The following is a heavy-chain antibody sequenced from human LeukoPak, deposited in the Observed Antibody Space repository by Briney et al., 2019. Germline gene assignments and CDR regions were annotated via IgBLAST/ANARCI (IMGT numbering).Heavy chain of an antibody. J-gene: IGHJ4*02. Sequence: GASVKVSCKASGGTFSSYAISWVRQAPGQGLEWMGGIIPIFGTANYAQKFQGRVTITTDESTSTAYMELSSLRSEDTAEYYCASSEDSSGWNAFDYWGQGTLVTVSS. CDR1: GGTFSSYA. D-gene: IGHD6-19*01. CDR2: IIPIFGTA. V-gene: IGHV1-69*05. CDR3: ASSEDSSGWNAFDY.